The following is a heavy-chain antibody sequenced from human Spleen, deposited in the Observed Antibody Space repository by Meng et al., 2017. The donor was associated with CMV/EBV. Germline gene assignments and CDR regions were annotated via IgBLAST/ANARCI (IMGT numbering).Heavy chain of an antibody. Sequence: GSLRLSCTVSGGSIISGSYYWGWIRQPPGKGLEWIGTIYYRGSTYYSPSLKSRVTISIDTSKNQFSLKLRSVTAADTAVYYCAKDHLIRTGHDAFDIWGQGTMVTVSS. J-gene: IGHJ3*02. V-gene: IGHV4-39*07. D-gene: IGHD2-8*02. CDR3: AKDHLIRTGHDAFDI. CDR2: IYYRGST. CDR1: GGSIISGSYY.